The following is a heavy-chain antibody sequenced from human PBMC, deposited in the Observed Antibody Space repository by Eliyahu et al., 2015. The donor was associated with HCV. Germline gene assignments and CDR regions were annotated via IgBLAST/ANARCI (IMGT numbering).Heavy chain of an antibody. CDR1: GGSITTYX. D-gene: IGHD6-19*01. Sequence: QVQLQESGPGLVKPSETLSLTCTVPGGSITTYXWSWIRQPPGKGLEWIGYIHYSGSTNYNPSLKSRVTISLDTSKNQFSLNLTSVTAADTAVYYCASGGGGIAVAGTGGWFDPWGQGTLVTVSS. J-gene: IGHJ5*02. CDR2: IHYSGST. CDR3: ASGGGGIAVAGTGGWFDP. V-gene: IGHV4-59*01.